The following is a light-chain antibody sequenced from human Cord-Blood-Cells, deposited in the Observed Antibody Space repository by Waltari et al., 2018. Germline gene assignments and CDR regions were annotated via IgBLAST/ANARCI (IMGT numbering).Light chain of an antibody. CDR1: SSDVGSYNL. V-gene: IGLV2-23*01. CDR2: EGS. Sequence: CTGTSSDVGSYNLVSWYQQHPGKAPKLMIYEGSKRPSGVSNRFSGSKSGNTASLTISGLQAEDEADYYCCSYAGSSNVVFGGGTKLTVL. J-gene: IGLJ2*01. CDR3: CSYAGSSNVV.